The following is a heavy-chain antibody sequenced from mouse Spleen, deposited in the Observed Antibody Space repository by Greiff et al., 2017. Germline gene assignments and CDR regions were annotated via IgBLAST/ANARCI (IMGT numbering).Heavy chain of an antibody. D-gene: IGHD4-1*01. CDR3: ARDGTNWDVYFDY. J-gene: IGHJ2*01. V-gene: IGHV2-9*02. CDR1: GFSLTSYG. CDR2: IWAGGST. Sequence: QVQLQQSGPGLVAPSQSLSITCTVSGFSLTSYGVHWVRQPPGKGLEWLGVIWAGGSTNYNSALMSRLSISKDNSKSQVFLKMNSLQTDDTAMYYCARDGTNWDVYFDYWGQGTTLTVSS.